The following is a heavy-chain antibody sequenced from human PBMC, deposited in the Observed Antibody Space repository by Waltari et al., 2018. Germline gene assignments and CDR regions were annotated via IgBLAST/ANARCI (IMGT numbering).Heavy chain of an antibody. V-gene: IGHV1-8*01. Sequence: QVQLVQSGAEVKKPGASVKVSCKASGYPFTNYDIHWVRQATGQGLEWMGWMNPNSGNTGFAQKFQGRLTMTRDTSISTAYMELSSLRSEDTAVYYCARVYGDADYWGQGTLVTVSS. CDR1: GYPFTNYD. D-gene: IGHD4-17*01. J-gene: IGHJ4*02. CDR2: MNPNSGNT. CDR3: ARVYGDADY.